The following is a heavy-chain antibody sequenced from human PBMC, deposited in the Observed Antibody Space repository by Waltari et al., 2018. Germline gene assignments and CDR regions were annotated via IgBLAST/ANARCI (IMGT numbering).Heavy chain of an antibody. CDR3: ARVTEYDSSGPGAFDI. D-gene: IGHD3-22*01. V-gene: IGHV4-39*07. J-gene: IGHJ3*02. Sequence: QLQLQESGPGLVKPSETLSLTCTVSGGSISSSSYYWGWIRQPPGKGLEWIGSIYYSGSTYYNPSLKSRVTISVDTSKNQLSLKLSSVTAADTAVYYCARVTEYDSSGPGAFDIWGQGTMVTVSS. CDR2: IYYSGST. CDR1: GGSISSSSYY.